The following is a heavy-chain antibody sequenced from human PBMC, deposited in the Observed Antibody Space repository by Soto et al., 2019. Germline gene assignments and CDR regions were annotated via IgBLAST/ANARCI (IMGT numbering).Heavy chain of an antibody. D-gene: IGHD1-1*01. Sequence: QVQLVQSGAEVKKPGASVKVSCKASGYTFTSYGISWVRQAPGQGLEWMGWISAYNGNTNYAQKLQGRVTMTTDTSTSTAYMELRSLRSDDTAVYYCARDTAGGTTGTTAKLEESFDYWGQGTLVTVSS. J-gene: IGHJ4*02. CDR2: ISAYNGNT. CDR3: ARDTAGGTTGTTAKLEESFDY. V-gene: IGHV1-18*01. CDR1: GYTFTSYG.